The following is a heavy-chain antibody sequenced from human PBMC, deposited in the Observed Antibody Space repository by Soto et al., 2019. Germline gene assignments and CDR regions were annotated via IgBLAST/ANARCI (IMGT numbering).Heavy chain of an antibody. CDR1: EFSFSSYA. CDR2: ISYDGGNK. J-gene: IGHJ4*02. D-gene: IGHD1-1*01. Sequence: QVQLVETGGGVVQPGSSLRLSCAASEFSFSSYAMHWVRQAPGQGLEWVALISYDGGNKYYADSVKGRFTISRDNSKNXLYLQMNSLRPEDTAVYYCARDGFRQLRYNYHFDYWGQGTLVTVSS. V-gene: IGHV3-30-3*01. CDR3: ARDGFRQLRYNYHFDY.